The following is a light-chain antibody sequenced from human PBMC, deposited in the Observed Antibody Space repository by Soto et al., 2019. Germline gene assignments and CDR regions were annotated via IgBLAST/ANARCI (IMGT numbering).Light chain of an antibody. CDR3: QESATTRWA. Sequence: DIQMTQSPSSLSASVGDRVTITCRASQSISSYLNWYQQKPGKAPKLLIYAASSLQSGVPSRFSGSGSGTDFTLTISSLHTEDFATFYCQESATTRWAFGQGTKVDIK. J-gene: IGKJ1*01. CDR1: QSISSY. CDR2: AAS. V-gene: IGKV1-39*01.